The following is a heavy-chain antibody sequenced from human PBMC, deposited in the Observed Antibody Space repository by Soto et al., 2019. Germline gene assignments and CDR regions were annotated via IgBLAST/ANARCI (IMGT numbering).Heavy chain of an antibody. V-gene: IGHV4-31*02. CDR1: GGSISSGGYY. D-gene: IGHD2-15*01. J-gene: IGHJ3*02. Sequence: SETLSLTCTVSGGSISSGGYYWSWIRQHPGKGLEWIGYIYYSGSTYYNPSLKSRVTISVDTSKNQFSLKLSSVTAADTAVYYCARDLVAATRAPDAFDIWGQGTMVTVAS. CDR2: IYYSGST. CDR3: ARDLVAATRAPDAFDI.